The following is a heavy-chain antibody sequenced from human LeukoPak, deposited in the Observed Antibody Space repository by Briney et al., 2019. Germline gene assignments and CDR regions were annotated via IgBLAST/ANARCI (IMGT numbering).Heavy chain of an antibody. Sequence: ASVKVSCKASGGTFSSYDINWVRQAPGQGLEWMGRIIPSLGIANYAQKFQGRVTITTDKSTSTAYMELSSLRSEDTAVYYCAAPRNYDFWRGYGDYYYGMDAWGQGNTGTVSS. CDR1: GGTFSSYD. V-gene: IGHV1-69*04. CDR2: IIPSLGIA. J-gene: IGHJ6*01. CDR3: AAPRNYDFWRGYGDYYYGMDA. D-gene: IGHD3-3*01.